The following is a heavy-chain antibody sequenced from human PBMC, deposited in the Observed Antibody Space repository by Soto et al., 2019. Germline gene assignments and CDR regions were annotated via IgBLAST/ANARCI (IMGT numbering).Heavy chain of an antibody. D-gene: IGHD6-19*01. V-gene: IGHV3-33*01. CDR2: IWYDGSNK. CDR3: ARGGGGDSSGWLYYYGMDV. Sequence: QVQLVESGGGVVQPGRSLRLSCAASGFTFSSYGMHWVRQAPGKGLEWVAVIWYDGSNKYYADSVKGRFTISRDNSKNTLYLQMNSLRAEDTAVYYCARGGGGDSSGWLYYYGMDVWGQGTTVTVSS. J-gene: IGHJ6*02. CDR1: GFTFSSYG.